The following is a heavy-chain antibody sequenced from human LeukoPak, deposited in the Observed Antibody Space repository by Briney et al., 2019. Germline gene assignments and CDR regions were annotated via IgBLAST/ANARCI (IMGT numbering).Heavy chain of an antibody. V-gene: IGHV3-30*02. CDR3: AKDWARPDEPYYYYYYMDV. D-gene: IGHD6-6*01. Sequence: GGSLRLSCAASGFTFSSYGMHWVRQAPGKGLEWVAFIRYDGSNKYYADSVKGRFTISRDNSKNTLYLQMNSLRAEDTAVYYCAKDWARPDEPYYYYYYMDVWGKGTTVTVSS. CDR2: IRYDGSNK. J-gene: IGHJ6*03. CDR1: GFTFSSYG.